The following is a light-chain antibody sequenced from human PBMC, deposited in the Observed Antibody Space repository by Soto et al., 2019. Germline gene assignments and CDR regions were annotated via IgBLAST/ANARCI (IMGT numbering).Light chain of an antibody. CDR3: QHFVNSLTWT. CDR1: QSVSSY. J-gene: IGKJ1*01. CDR2: DAS. Sequence: EIVLTQSPATLSLSPGERATLSCWASQSVSSYLAWYQHKPGQAPMLLIYDASNRATGIPARFSGGWSGTDFTLTISRLEPEDFAVYYCQHFVNSLTWTFGQGTKV. V-gene: IGKV3-11*01.